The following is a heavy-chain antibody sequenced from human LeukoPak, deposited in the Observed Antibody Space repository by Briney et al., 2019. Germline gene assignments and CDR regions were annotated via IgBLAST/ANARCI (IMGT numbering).Heavy chain of an antibody. D-gene: IGHD1-26*01. CDR2: IYFSGGT. V-gene: IGHV4-39*01. Sequence: SETLSLTCTVSGGSISSCYWGWIRQPPGKGLEWIGSIYFSGGTYYNASLKSRVTISVDTSKNQFSLKLSSVTAADTAVYYCARGQGATVPQVGKNWFDPWGQGTRVTVSS. CDR1: GGSISSCY. J-gene: IGHJ5*02. CDR3: ARGQGATVPQVGKNWFDP.